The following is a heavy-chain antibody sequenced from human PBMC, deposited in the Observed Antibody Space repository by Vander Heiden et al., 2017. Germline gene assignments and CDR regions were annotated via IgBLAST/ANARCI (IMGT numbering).Heavy chain of an antibody. Sequence: QVQLVESGGGVVQPGRSLRLSCAASGFTFSSYATHWVGQAPGKGLEWVAVIADDGSNKYYADAVKGRFTISRDKSKNTLYLQMNSLRAEDTAVYYCARDIGYCSSTSCTYYYYYGMDVWGQGTTVTVSS. CDR2: IADDGSNK. J-gene: IGHJ6*02. CDR1: GFTFSSYA. CDR3: ARDIGYCSSTSCTYYYYYGMDV. D-gene: IGHD2-2*01. V-gene: IGHV3-30-3*01.